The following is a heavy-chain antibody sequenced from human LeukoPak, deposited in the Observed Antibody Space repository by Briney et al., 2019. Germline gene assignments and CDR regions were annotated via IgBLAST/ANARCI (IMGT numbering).Heavy chain of an antibody. V-gene: IGHV6-1*01. CDR3: ARDYGVGGRLFDY. CDR1: GDSVSSNSAA. D-gene: IGHD2-15*01. J-gene: IGHJ4*02. Sequence: SQTPSLTCAISGDSVSSNSAAWNWIRQSPSRGLEWLGTTYYRSKWYNDYAVSVKSRITINPDTSKSQFSLQLTSVTPEDTAVYYCARDYGVGGRLFDYWGQGTLVTVSS. CDR2: TYYRSKWYN.